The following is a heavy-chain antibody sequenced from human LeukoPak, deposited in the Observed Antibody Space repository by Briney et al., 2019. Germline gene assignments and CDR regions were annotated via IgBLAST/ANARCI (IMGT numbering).Heavy chain of an antibody. J-gene: IGHJ4*02. CDR3: ARPGYCGGGSCYGFDY. D-gene: IGHD2-15*01. CDR1: GYSFFSYR. Sequence: GESLKISCKGSGYSFFSYRIGWVRQMPGKALEWLGIIYPGDSDTRYSPSFQGQVTISADKSINTAYLQWSSLKASDTAMYYCARPGYCGGGSCYGFDYWGQGTLVTVSS. V-gene: IGHV5-51*01. CDR2: IYPGDSDT.